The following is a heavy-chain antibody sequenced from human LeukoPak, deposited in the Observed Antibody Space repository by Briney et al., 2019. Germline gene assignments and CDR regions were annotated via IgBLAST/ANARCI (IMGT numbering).Heavy chain of an antibody. J-gene: IGHJ4*02. CDR2: IRYDGSNK. D-gene: IGHD3-3*01. CDR1: GFTFSGSG. CDR3: AREYDFWSGYYSPTRGYFGY. V-gene: IGHV3-30*02. Sequence: PGGSLRLSCAASGFTFSGSGMHWVRQAPGKGLEWVTFIRYDGSNKYYTDSVKGRFTISRDNSKNTLYLQMDSLRAEDTAVYYCAREYDFWSGYYSPTRGYFGYWGQGTLVTVSS.